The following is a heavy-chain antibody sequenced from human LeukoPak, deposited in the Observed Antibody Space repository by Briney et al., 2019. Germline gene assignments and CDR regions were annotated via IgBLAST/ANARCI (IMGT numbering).Heavy chain of an antibody. CDR2: IKQDGSEE. CDR1: GFTFSSYW. J-gene: IGHJ6*03. D-gene: IGHD2-2*02. CDR3: HADCSSTSCYRGRVYYYYYMDV. V-gene: IGHV3-7*01. Sequence: GGSLRLSCAASGFTFSSYWMSWVRQAPGKGLEWVANIKQDGSEEYYVDSVKGRFTISRDNAKNSLYLQMNSLRAEDTAVYYCHADCSSTSCYRGRVYYYYYMDVWGKGTTVTVSS.